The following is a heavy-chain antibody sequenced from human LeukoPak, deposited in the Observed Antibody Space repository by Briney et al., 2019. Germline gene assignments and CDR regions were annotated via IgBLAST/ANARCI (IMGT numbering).Heavy chain of an antibody. V-gene: IGHV3-21*01. Sequence: GGSLRLSCAASGFTLSNHWMIWVRQAPGKGLEWVSSISSSSSYIYYADSVKGRFTISRDNAKNSLYLQMNSLRAEDTAVYYCAGGGFDPWGQGTLVTVSS. J-gene: IGHJ5*02. CDR2: ISSSSSYI. CDR1: GFTLSNHW. CDR3: AGGGFDP. D-gene: IGHD3-16*01.